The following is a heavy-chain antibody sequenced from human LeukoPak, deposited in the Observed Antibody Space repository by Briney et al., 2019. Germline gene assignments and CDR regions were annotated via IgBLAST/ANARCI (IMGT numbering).Heavy chain of an antibody. V-gene: IGHV4-34*01. CDR1: GGSFSGYY. J-gene: IGHJ4*02. D-gene: IGHD3-3*01. Sequence: KPSETLSLTCAVYGGSFSGYYWSWIRQPPGKGLEWIGEINHSGSTNYNPSLKSRVTISVDTSKNQFSLKLSSVTAADTAVYYCARDAYRITISWAFFDYWGQGTLVTVSS. CDR2: INHSGST. CDR3: ARDAYRITISWAFFDY.